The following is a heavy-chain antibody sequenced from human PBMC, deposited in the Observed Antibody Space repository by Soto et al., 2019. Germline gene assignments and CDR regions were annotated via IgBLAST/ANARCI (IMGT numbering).Heavy chain of an antibody. J-gene: IGHJ6*02. Sequence: GVSLRVSSAAAEFTISSYWMSWVRQAPGKGLEWVANIKQDGSEKYYVDSVKGRFTISRDNAKNSLYLQMNSLRAEDTAVYYCARQLGANYYYYYGMDVWGQGTTVTVSS. CDR1: EFTISSYW. CDR2: IKQDGSEK. CDR3: ARQLGANYYYYYGMDV. D-gene: IGHD1-1*01. V-gene: IGHV3-7*05.